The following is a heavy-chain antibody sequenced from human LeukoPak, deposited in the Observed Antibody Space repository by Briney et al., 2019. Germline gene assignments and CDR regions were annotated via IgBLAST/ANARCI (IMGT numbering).Heavy chain of an antibody. J-gene: IGHJ4*02. CDR1: GYTFTSYA. D-gene: IGHD6-13*01. CDR3: ARDFSSWYERPHTGFDY. Sequence: SVKVSCKASGYTFTSYAISWVRQAPGQGLEWMGGIIPIFGTANYAQKFQGRVTIAADESTSTAYMELSSLRSEDTAVYYCARDFSSWYERPHTGFDYWGQGTLVTVSS. V-gene: IGHV1-69*13. CDR2: IIPIFGTA.